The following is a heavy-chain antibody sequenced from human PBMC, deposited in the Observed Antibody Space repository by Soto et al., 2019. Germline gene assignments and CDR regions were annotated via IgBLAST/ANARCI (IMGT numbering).Heavy chain of an antibody. CDR1: GYIFTTHG. CDR3: ARDLGYCRSGTCYREWFDP. J-gene: IGHJ5*02. CDR2: VSGDNGHT. V-gene: IGHV1-18*01. D-gene: IGHD2-15*01. Sequence: QVQLVQSGAEVKKPGASVKVSYKASGYIFTTHGISWVRQAPGQGLEWMGWVSGDNGHTNYAQSLQGRVTLTTDTSTNTAYMELRSLRSDDTAVYYCARDLGYCRSGTCYREWFDPWGQGTLVTVSS.